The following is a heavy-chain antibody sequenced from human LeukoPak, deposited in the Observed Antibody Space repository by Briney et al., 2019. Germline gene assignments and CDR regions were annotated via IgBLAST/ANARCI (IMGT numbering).Heavy chain of an antibody. D-gene: IGHD3-16*02. CDR3: ARIPPALRLGELSFDY. CDR1: GGSISSANYY. V-gene: IGHV4-61*02. Sequence: PSETLSLTCTVSGGSISSANYYWSWIRQPAGRGLEWIGRIYTSGSTNYNPSFKSRVTISIDTSKNQFSLILSSVTAADTAVYYCARIPPALRLGELSFDYWGQGTLVTVSS. J-gene: IGHJ4*02. CDR2: IYTSGST.